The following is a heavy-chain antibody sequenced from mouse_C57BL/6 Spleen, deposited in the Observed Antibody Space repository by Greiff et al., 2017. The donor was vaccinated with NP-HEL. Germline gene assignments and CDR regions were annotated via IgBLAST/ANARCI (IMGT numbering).Heavy chain of an antibody. J-gene: IGHJ2*01. CDR1: GYTFTSYW. V-gene: IGHV1-55*01. D-gene: IGHD2-4*01. Sequence: QAQLQQPGAELVKPGASVKMSCKASGYTFTSYWITWVKQRPGQGLEWIGDIYPGSGSTNYNEKFKSKATLTVDTSSSTAYMQLSSLTSEDSAVYYCARGHYDYDGLNYWGQGTTLTVSS. CDR2: IYPGSGST. CDR3: ARGHYDYDGLNY.